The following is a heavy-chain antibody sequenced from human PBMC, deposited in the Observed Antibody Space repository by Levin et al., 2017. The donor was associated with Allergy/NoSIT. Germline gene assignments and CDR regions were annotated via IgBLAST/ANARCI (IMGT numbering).Heavy chain of an antibody. Sequence: SETLSLTCTVSGGSISSGSYYWSWIRQPAGKGLEWIGRIYSSGSTNYSPSLKSRVTISVDTSKNHFSLSLNSVTAADTAVYYCARSQQLPQGWFDPWGQGTLVTVSS. CDR2: IYSSGST. CDR3: ARSQQLPQGWFDP. V-gene: IGHV4-61*02. J-gene: IGHJ5*02. D-gene: IGHD6-13*01. CDR1: GGSISSGSYY.